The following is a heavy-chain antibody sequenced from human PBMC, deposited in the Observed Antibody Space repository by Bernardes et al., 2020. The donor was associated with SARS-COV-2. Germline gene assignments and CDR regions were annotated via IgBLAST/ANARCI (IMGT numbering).Heavy chain of an antibody. CDR3: VRGPSDGHGRFEY. CDR2: INCDGTRT. V-gene: IGHV3-74*01. J-gene: IGHJ4*02. Sequence: GGSLRPSCAASEFTFSSYWMHWARQAPGKGLMWVSRINCDGTRTTYADSVKGRFTISRDNTKNTLYLQMNGLRAEDTALYYCVRGPSDGHGRFEYWGQGTLATVSS. CDR1: EFTFSSYW.